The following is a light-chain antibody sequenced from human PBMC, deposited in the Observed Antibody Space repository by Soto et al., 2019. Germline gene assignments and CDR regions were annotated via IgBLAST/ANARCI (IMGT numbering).Light chain of an antibody. V-gene: IGKV1-39*01. CDR3: QQSYIPPWT. J-gene: IGKJ1*01. CDR2: ATS. CDR1: QSINRF. Sequence: DIQMTQSPSSLSASVGDRVTITCRASQSINRFLSWYQQTPGKAPKVLIYATSILQSGVPSRFSGSGSGTDFTLTIKNLQPEDFATYYGQQSYIPPWTFGQGTKVEI.